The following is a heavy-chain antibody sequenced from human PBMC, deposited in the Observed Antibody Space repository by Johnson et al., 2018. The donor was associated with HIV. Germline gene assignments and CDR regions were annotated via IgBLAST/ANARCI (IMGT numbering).Heavy chain of an antibody. CDR3: ALNWGAEGAFDI. V-gene: IGHV3-23*04. D-gene: IGHD7-27*01. J-gene: IGHJ3*02. CDR1: GFTFSSYA. CDR2: ISGSGGST. Sequence: MQLVESVGGLVKPGGSLRLSCAASGFTFSSYAMHWVRQAPGKRLEWVSAISGSGGSTYYADSVKGRFTISRDNAKNSLYLQMNSLRAEDTDVYYCALNWGAEGAFDIWGQGTMVTVSS.